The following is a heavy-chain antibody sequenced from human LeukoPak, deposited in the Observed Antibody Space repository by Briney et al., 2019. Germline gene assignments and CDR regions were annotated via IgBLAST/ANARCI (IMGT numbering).Heavy chain of an antibody. CDR1: GGSISSGDYY. CDR2: IYHSGST. CDR3: ARGLSYCGGDCGNYFDY. D-gene: IGHD2-21*02. J-gene: IGHJ4*02. Sequence: PSETLSLTCTVSGGSISSGDYYWSWIRQPPGKGLEWIGYIYHSGSTYYNPSLKSRVTISVDTSKNQFSLKLSSVTAADTAVYYCARGLSYCGGDCGNYFDYWGQGTLVTVSS. V-gene: IGHV4-30-4*01.